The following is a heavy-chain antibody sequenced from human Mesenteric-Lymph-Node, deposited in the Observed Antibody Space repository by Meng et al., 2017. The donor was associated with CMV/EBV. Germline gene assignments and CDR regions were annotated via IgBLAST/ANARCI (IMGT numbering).Heavy chain of an antibody. CDR2: MSFDGNSK. J-gene: IGHJ4*02. D-gene: IGHD1-26*01. CDR3: ARGAHGSYSCFDY. CDR1: GFTFSTSS. V-gene: IGHV3-30*04. Sequence: LSLTCVASGFTFSTSSMHWVRQAPGKGLEWVASMSFDGNSKYYADSVKGRFTISRDNPKNTLYLQMNSLRAEDTTVYYCARGAHGSYSCFDYWGQGTLVTVSS.